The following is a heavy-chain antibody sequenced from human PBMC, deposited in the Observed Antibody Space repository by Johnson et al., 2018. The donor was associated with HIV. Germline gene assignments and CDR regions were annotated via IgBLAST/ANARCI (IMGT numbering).Heavy chain of an antibody. J-gene: IGHJ3*02. CDR3: ARAGDADAFDI. CDR1: GFTFSNAW. Sequence: VQLVESGGGLVKPGGSLRLSCAASGFTFSNAWMSWVRQAPGKGLEWVSVIYSGGSTYYADSVKGRFTISRDNSKNTLYLQMNSLRAEDTAVYYCARAGDADAFDIWCQGTMVTVSS. CDR2: IYSGGST. V-gene: IGHV3-66*01. D-gene: IGHD3-10*01.